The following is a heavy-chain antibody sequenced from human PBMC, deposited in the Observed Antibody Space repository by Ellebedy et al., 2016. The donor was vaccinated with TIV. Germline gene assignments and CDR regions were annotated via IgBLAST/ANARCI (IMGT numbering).Heavy chain of an antibody. V-gene: IGHV3-23*01. CDR3: AKVMWWGDIVVEVAATQFYYYYGMDV. CDR1: GFAFASSA. Sequence: PGGSLRLSCSASGFAFASSAMTWVRQAPGKGLEWVSAISGSGATTYYADSVKGRVTISRDNAKNRLFLQMSSLRADDTAVYYCAKVMWWGDIVVEVAATQFYYYYGMDVWGQGTTVTVSS. J-gene: IGHJ6*02. D-gene: IGHD2-15*01. CDR2: ISGSGATT.